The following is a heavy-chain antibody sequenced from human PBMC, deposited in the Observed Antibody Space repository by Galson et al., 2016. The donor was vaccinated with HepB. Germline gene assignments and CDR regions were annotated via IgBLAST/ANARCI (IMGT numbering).Heavy chain of an antibody. CDR2: ISYDGSNE. CDR3: ARDRRGGCNTLDY. CDR1: GFIFNSHA. J-gene: IGHJ4*02. D-gene: IGHD2-8*01. Sequence: SLRLSCAASGFIFNSHAMNWVRQAPGKGLEWVAVISYDGSNEYYADSVKGRFTISRDNSKNTLYLHMNSLRAEDTAVYYCARDRRGGCNTLDYWGQGTLVTVSS. V-gene: IGHV3-30-3*01.